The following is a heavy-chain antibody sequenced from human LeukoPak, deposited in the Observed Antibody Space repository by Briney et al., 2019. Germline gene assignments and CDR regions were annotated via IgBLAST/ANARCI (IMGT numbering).Heavy chain of an antibody. CDR3: TTDPAMIVVVITTDY. CDR2: IKSKTDGGTT. J-gene: IGHJ4*02. CDR1: GFTFSNAW. D-gene: IGHD3-22*01. Sequence: GGSLRLSCAASGFTFSNAWMSWVRQAPGKGLEWVCRIKSKTDGGTTDYAAPVKGRFTISRDDSKNTLYLQMNSLKTEDTAVYYCTTDPAMIVVVITTDYWGQGTLVTVSS. V-gene: IGHV3-15*01.